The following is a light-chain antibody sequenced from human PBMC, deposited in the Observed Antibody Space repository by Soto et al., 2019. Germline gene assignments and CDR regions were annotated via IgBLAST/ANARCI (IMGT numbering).Light chain of an antibody. CDR3: QQYNNWPFS. CDR1: QSISDT. CDR2: GAS. J-gene: IGKJ5*01. Sequence: EIVMTQSPATLSVSPGGRATLSCRASQSISDTLAWYQQKPGQAPRLLIYGASTRAPGFPARFSGSGSGTDFTLTIRGLQSEDFALYFCQQYNNWPFSFGQGTRLEIK. V-gene: IGKV3-15*01.